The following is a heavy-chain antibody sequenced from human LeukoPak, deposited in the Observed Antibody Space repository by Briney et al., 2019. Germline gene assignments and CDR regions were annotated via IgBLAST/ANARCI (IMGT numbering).Heavy chain of an antibody. V-gene: IGHV1-2*02. CDR1: GYTFTGYY. J-gene: IGHJ5*02. CDR3: ARLNERITIFGVVIGNWFDP. Sequence: EASVKVSCKASGYTFTGYYLHWVRQAPGQGLEWMGWINPNSGGTNYAQKFQGRVTMTRDTSISTAYMELSRLRSDDTAVYYCARLNERITIFGVVIGNWFDPWGQGTLVTVSS. D-gene: IGHD3-3*01. CDR2: INPNSGGT.